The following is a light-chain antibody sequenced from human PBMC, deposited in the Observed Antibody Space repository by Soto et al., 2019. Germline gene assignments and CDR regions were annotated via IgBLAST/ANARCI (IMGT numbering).Light chain of an antibody. CDR3: QQYNNYLWT. V-gene: IGKV1-5*03. J-gene: IGKJ1*01. CDR2: KAS. Sequence: DIQMTQSPSTLSASVGDRVTITCRASQSISSWLAWYQQKPGKAPKLLIYKASSLESGVPSRFSGSGYGTEFTLTISSLQPDDFATYYCQQYNNYLWTFGQGTKVEI. CDR1: QSISSW.